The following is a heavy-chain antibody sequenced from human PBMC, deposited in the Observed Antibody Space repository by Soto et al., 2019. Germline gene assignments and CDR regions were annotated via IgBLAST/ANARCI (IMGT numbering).Heavy chain of an antibody. CDR2: ISSSGSYI. D-gene: IGHD3-9*01. CDR1: GFTFSSYS. J-gene: IGHJ4*02. CDR3: ARDSGNYDILTGYYLFDY. V-gene: IGHV3-21*01. Sequence: GGSLRLSCAASGFTFSSYSMNWVRQAPGKGLEWVSSISSSGSYIYYADSVKGRFTISRDNAKNSLYLQMNSLRAEDTAVYYCARDSGNYDILTGYYLFDYWGQGTLVTVSS.